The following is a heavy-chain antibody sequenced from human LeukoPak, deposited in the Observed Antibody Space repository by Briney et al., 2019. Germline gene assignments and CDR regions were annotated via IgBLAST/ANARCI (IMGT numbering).Heavy chain of an antibody. CDR3: AARDFWSGPASDY. CDR2: IRYDGSEK. D-gene: IGHD3-3*01. Sequence: GGSLRLSWAASGFTFSSYGTHWVRQAPGKGLEWVAFIRYDGSEKYYADSVKGRFTISRDNSKNTLYLQMNRLRVEDTAVYYCAARDFWSGPASDYWGQGTLVTVSS. V-gene: IGHV3-30*02. J-gene: IGHJ4*02. CDR1: GFTFSSYG.